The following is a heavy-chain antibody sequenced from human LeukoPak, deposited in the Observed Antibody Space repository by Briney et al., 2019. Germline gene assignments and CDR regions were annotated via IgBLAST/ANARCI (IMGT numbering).Heavy chain of an antibody. D-gene: IGHD6-19*01. CDR1: GFIFDNYA. V-gene: IGHV3-43*02. J-gene: IGHJ4*02. Sequence: PGGSLRLSCAAPGFIFDNYAIHSGRPAPGKGLEWVSLISGDGGSTFYADSVRGRFTISRDNTRKSLSLQMSSLRSEDTALYYCARESETSGWYDYWGQGTLVTVSS. CDR3: ARESETSGWYDY. CDR2: ISGDGGST.